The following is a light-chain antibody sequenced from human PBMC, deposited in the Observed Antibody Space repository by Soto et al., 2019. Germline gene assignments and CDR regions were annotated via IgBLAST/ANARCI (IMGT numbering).Light chain of an antibody. Sequence: EIVLTQSPGTLSLSPGERATLSCRASQRVSTSYLAWYQQKPGQAPRLLIFGASSRATGIPDRFSGSGSGADFTLTISRLEPEDFAVYYCQQYGSVPLTFGGGTKVEIK. CDR3: QQYGSVPLT. J-gene: IGKJ4*01. CDR2: GAS. V-gene: IGKV3-20*01. CDR1: QRVSTSY.